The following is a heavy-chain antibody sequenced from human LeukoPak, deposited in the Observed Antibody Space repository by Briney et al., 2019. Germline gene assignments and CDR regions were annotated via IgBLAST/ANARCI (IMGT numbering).Heavy chain of an antibody. V-gene: IGHV3-21*05. J-gene: IGHJ6*02. CDR1: GLTFSSYA. CDR2: ISSSSSYT. Sequence: PGGSLRLSCAASGLTFSSYAMSWVRQAPGKGLEWVSYISSSSSYTNYADSVKGRFTISRDNAKNSLYLQMNSLRAEDTAVYYCARDSVKDYYYYYGMDVWGQGTTVTVSS. CDR3: ARDSVKDYYYYYGMDV.